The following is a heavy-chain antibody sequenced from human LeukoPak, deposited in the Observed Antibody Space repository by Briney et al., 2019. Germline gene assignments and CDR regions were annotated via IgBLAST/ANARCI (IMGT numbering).Heavy chain of an antibody. V-gene: IGHV3-30*03. J-gene: IGHJ4*02. CDR3: VPSVTTSFWLD. CDR2: VSYDGSHK. CDR1: GFTFSSYG. D-gene: IGHD4-17*01. Sequence: QPGRSLRLSCAASGFTFSSYGMHWVRQAPGKGLEWVAVVSYDGSHKYYADSVKGRFTISRDNSKNTLYLQMDSLRAEDTAVYYCVPSVTTSFWLDWGQGTLVTVSS.